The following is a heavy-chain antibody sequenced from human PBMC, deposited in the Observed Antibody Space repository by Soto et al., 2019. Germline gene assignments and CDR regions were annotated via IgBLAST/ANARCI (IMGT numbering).Heavy chain of an antibody. CDR1: GFTFSDYY. D-gene: IGHD6-13*01. J-gene: IGHJ4*02. V-gene: IGHV3-11*05. CDR3: ARGRGAAADYVDF. CDR2: ISSSTSHT. Sequence: QVQLVESGGGLVKPGGSLRLSCAVSGFTFSDYYMTWIRQAPGQGLEWVSYISSSTSHTNYADSVKGRFTISRDKAKNSLFLQMNSLRAEDTAVYYCARGRGAAADYVDFWGQGTLVTVSS.